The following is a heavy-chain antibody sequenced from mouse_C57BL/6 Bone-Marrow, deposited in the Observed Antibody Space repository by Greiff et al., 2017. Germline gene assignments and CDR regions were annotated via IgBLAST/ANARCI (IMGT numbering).Heavy chain of an antibody. J-gene: IGHJ3*01. V-gene: IGHV5-6*01. CDR1: GFTFSSYG. CDR2: ISSVGSYT. Sequence: VESGGDLVKPGGSLKLSCAASGFTFSSYGMSWVRQTPDKRLEWVATISSVGSYTYYPDSVKGRFTISRDNAKNTLYLQMSSLKSEDTAMYYCARHEGSSYISFAYWGQGTLVTVSA. CDR3: ARHEGSSYISFAY. D-gene: IGHD1-1*01.